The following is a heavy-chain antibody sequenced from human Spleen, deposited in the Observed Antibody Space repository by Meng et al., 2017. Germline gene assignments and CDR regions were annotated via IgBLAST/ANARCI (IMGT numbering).Heavy chain of an antibody. D-gene: IGHD4-11*01. CDR1: GGAFSNYA. CDR3: ARGPTTMAHDFDY. J-gene: IGHJ4*02. V-gene: IGHV4-34*01. CDR2: INHSGST. Sequence: QVQQQAGGGGLVQPSGTLSLCCVVSGGAFSNYAWSWIRQPPGKGLEWIGEINHSGSTNYNPSLESRATISVDTSQNNLSLKLSSVTAADSAVYYCARGPTTMAHDFDYWGQGTLVTVSS.